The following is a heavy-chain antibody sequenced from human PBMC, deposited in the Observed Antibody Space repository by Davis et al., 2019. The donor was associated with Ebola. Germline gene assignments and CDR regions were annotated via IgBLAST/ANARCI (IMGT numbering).Heavy chain of an antibody. CDR2: ISVSGSRT. CDR3: ARGPEDYYFDY. CDR1: GFTFSSYA. J-gene: IGHJ4*02. D-gene: IGHD4/OR15-4a*01. Sequence: GESLKISCAASGFTFSSYAMSWVRQAPGKGLEWVSSISVSGSRTYYADSVKGRFTISRDNSKNAVYLQMDSLRVEDTAVYYCARGPEDYYFDYWGQGTLVTVSS. V-gene: IGHV3-23*01.